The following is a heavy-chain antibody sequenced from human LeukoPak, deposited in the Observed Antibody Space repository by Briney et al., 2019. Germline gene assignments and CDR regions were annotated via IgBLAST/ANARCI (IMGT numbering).Heavy chain of an antibody. CDR1: GFTFDQYP. CDR2: ISWDGVST. CDR3: AKGRVIYSTQSATDY. Sequence: GGSLRLSCAASGFTFDQYPMHWFRQVQGKGLEWVSVISWDGVSTYYAHSVKGRCTISRDSSKNSLYLQMNSLRTEDTALYYCAKGRVIYSTQSATDYWGQGTLATVSS. D-gene: IGHD6-13*01. V-gene: IGHV3-43*01. J-gene: IGHJ4*02.